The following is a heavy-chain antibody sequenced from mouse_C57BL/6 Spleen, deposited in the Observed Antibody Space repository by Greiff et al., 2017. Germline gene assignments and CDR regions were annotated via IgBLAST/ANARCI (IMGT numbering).Heavy chain of an antibody. D-gene: IGHD3-2*02. CDR1: GYTFTSYW. V-gene: IGHV1-7*01. CDR3: ARWEQRRLRAMDY. Sequence: QVQLKQSGAELAKPGASVKLSCKASGYTFTSYWMHWVKQRPGQGLEWIGYINPSSGYTKYNQKFKDKATLTADKSSSTAYMQLSSLTYEDSAVYYCARWEQRRLRAMDYWGQGTSVTVAS. J-gene: IGHJ4*01. CDR2: INPSSGYT.